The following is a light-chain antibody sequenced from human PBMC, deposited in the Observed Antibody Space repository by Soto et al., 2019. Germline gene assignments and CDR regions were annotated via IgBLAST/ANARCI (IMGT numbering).Light chain of an antibody. CDR3: QVWDIMTDNYV. J-gene: IGLJ1*01. Sequence: SSELTQPPSVSVAPEKTATITCGGNNIGNKRVHWYRQKPGQAPVLVISYDSDRPSGIPERFSGSNSGNTATLTISRVEAGDEADYYCQVWDIMTDNYVFGGGTKVTVL. CDR2: YDS. CDR1: NIGNKR. V-gene: IGLV3-21*04.